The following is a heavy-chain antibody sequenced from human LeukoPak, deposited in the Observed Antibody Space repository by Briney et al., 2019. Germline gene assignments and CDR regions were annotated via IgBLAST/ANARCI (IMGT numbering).Heavy chain of an antibody. D-gene: IGHD2-2*02. Sequence: SETLSLTCAVYGGSFSGYYWSWIRQPPGKGLEWIGEINHSGSTNYNPSLKSRVTISVDTSKNQSSLKLSSVTAADTAVYYCARGYCSSTSCYRLNYYYYMDVWGKGTTVTVSS. CDR3: ARGYCSSTSCYRLNYYYYMDV. V-gene: IGHV4-34*01. CDR1: GGSFSGYY. CDR2: INHSGST. J-gene: IGHJ6*03.